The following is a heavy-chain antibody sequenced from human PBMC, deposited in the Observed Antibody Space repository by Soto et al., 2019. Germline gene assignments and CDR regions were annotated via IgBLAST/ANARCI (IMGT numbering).Heavy chain of an antibody. CDR3: ARVGVDGDRHGDF. CDR1: GFTFSDYW. V-gene: IGHV3-7*01. J-gene: IGHJ4*02. Sequence: EVQLVESGGGLVQPGGSLRLSCAASGFTFSDYWMSWVRQAPGKGLEWVANINQDASERNYAGSVKGRFTISRENARDTFYLQMNRLRDEDTAVYYCARVGVDGDRHGDFWGQGSLVTISS. D-gene: IGHD4-17*01. CDR2: INQDASER.